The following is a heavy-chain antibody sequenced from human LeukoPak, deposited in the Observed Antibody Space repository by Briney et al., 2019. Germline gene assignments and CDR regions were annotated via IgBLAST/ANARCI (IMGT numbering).Heavy chain of an antibody. CDR2: VYSGGTT. V-gene: IGHV3-66*01. D-gene: IGHD5-24*01. CDR3: ARAEDGYNSNDY. CDR1: GFTVSNKY. Sequence: GGSLRLSCAVSGFTVSNKYMSWVRQAPGRGLEWVSVVYSGGTTYYADSVKGRFTISRDNSKNTLYLQMNSLRAEDTAVYYCARAEDGYNSNDYWGQGTLVTVSS. J-gene: IGHJ4*02.